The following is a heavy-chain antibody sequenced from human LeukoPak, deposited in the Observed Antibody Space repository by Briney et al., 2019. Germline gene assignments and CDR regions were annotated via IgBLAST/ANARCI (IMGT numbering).Heavy chain of an antibody. Sequence: ASVKVSCKASGYTFTSYDINWVRQATGQGLEWMGWMNPNSGNTGYAQKFQGRVTMTRNTSISTAYMELSSPRSEDTAVYYCARVGAVAGIYYYGVDVWGQGTTVTVSS. CDR3: ARVGAVAGIYYYGVDV. V-gene: IGHV1-8*01. D-gene: IGHD6-19*01. J-gene: IGHJ6*02. CDR2: MNPNSGNT. CDR1: GYTFTSYD.